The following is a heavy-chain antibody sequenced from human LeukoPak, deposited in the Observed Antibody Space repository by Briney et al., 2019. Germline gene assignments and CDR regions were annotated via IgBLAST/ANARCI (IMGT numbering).Heavy chain of an antibody. D-gene: IGHD1-26*01. V-gene: IGHV4-39*07. CDR3: ARDLEIARLGATSRWFDP. J-gene: IGHJ5*02. CDR2: IYYSGST. CDR1: GGSISSSSYY. Sequence: PSETLSLTCTVSGGSISSSSYYWGWIRQPPGKGLEWIGSIYYSGSTYYNPSLKSRVTISVDTSKNQFSLKLSSVTAADTAVYYCARDLEIARLGATSRWFDPWGQGTLVTVSS.